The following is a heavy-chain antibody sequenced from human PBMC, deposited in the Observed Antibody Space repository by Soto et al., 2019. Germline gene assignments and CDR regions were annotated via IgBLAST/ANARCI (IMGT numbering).Heavy chain of an antibody. CDR1: GGSISSTKW. Sequence: QVQLQESGPGLVKPSGTLSLTCAVSGGSISSTKWWSWVRQPPGEGLEWIGEIYHSGTTNYNPSLESRVTISMDTSKNQLSLRLGSVTAADTAVYFCARHIAVPTTRGFDYWGQGTLVTVFS. J-gene: IGHJ4*02. CDR3: ARHIAVPTTRGFDY. D-gene: IGHD2-15*01. V-gene: IGHV4-4*02. CDR2: IYHSGTT.